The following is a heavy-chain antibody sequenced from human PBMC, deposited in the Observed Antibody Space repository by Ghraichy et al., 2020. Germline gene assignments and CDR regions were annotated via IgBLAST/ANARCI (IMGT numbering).Heavy chain of an antibody. CDR3: ARGMYGSGKVDP. D-gene: IGHD3-10*01. V-gene: IGHV4-34*01. CDR2: INHSGST. Sequence: ESLNISCAVYGGSFSGYFWSYIRQPPGKGLEWIGEINHSGSTNYNPSLKSRVSMSVDTSKSQISLKLNSVTAADTAVYYCARGMYGSGKVDPWGQGTLVTVSS. CDR1: GGSFSGYF. J-gene: IGHJ5*02.